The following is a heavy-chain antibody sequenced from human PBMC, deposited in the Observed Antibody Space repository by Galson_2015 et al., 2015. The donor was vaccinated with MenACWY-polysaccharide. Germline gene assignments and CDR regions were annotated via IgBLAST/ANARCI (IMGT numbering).Heavy chain of an antibody. V-gene: IGHV3-30*18. Sequence: LRLSCAASGFTFSSYGMHWVRQAPGKGLEWVAVISYDGNNKYYADSVRGRFTISRDNSKNTLYLQMNSLRAEDTALYYCAKDGTSGQYYYYYYMDVWGKGTTVTVSS. J-gene: IGHJ6*03. CDR1: GFTFSSYG. D-gene: IGHD6-25*01. CDR2: ISYDGNNK. CDR3: AKDGTSGQYYYYYYMDV.